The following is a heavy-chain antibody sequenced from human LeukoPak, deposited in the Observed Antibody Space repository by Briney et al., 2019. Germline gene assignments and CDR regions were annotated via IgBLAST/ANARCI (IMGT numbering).Heavy chain of an antibody. V-gene: IGHV1-46*01. CDR1: GYTFTSYY. CDR2: INPSGGST. Sequence: ASVKVSCKASGYTFTSYYMHWVRQAPGQGLEWMGIINPSGGSTSYAQKFQGRVTMTRDTSISTAYMELSRLRSDDTAVYYCARGGGTYDFWSGWAYYWGQGTLVTVSS. D-gene: IGHD3-3*01. J-gene: IGHJ4*02. CDR3: ARGGGTYDFWSGWAYY.